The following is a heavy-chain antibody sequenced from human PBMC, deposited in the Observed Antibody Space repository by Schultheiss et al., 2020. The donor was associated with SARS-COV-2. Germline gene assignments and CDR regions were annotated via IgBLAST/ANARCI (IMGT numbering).Heavy chain of an antibody. Sequence: KISCKASGGTFSSYTISWVRQAPGQGLEWMGRIIPILGIANYAQKFQGRVTITADKSTSTAYMELSSLRSEDTAVYYCARASCSSTSCSTNWFDPWGQGTLVTVSS. J-gene: IGHJ5*02. V-gene: IGHV1-69*02. D-gene: IGHD2-2*01. CDR3: ARASCSSTSCSTNWFDP. CDR1: GGTFSSYT. CDR2: IIPILGIA.